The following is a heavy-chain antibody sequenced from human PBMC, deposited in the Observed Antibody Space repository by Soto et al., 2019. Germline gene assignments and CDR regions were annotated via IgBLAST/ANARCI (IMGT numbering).Heavy chain of an antibody. CDR1: GGSISSSNW. CDR3: ARVRDCTNCVCHPTFDY. D-gene: IGHD2-8*01. CDR2: IYHSGST. V-gene: IGHV4-4*02. J-gene: IGHJ4*02. Sequence: QVQLQESGPGLVKPSGTLSLTCAVSGGSISSSNWWSWVRQPPGKGLEWIGEIYHSGSTNYNPSLKSRVTISVDQSKNQFSLKLSSVTAADTAVYYCARVRDCTNCVCHPTFDYWGPGTLVPVSS.